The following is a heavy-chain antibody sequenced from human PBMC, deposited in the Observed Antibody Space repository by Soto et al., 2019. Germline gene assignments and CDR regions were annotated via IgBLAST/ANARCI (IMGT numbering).Heavy chain of an antibody. Sequence: QVQLVESGGGVVQPGRSLRLSCAASGFILSSYGMHWVRQAPGKGLEWVAVIWHDGSNKNYADPVKGRFTISRDNPKSTLYLQMNSLRVEDTAVYYCARGIAARAAFDSWGQGTLVTVSS. V-gene: IGHV3-33*01. J-gene: IGHJ4*02. CDR1: GFILSSYG. CDR3: ARGIAARAAFDS. D-gene: IGHD6-13*01. CDR2: IWHDGSNK.